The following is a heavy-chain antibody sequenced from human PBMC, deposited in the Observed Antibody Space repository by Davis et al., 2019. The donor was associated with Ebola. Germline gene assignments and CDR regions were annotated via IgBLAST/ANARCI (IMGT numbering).Heavy chain of an antibody. D-gene: IGHD2-21*01. J-gene: IGHJ4*02. CDR2: ISAYNGNT. V-gene: IGHV1-18*04. CDR1: GYTFTSYG. CDR3: ARDSRYLVVVIATPFDY. Sequence: ASVKVSCKASGYTFTSYGISWVRQAPGQGLEWMGWISAYNGNTNYAQKLQGRVTMTTDTSTSTAYMELRSLRSDDTAVYYCARDSRYLVVVIATPFDYWGQGTLVTVSS.